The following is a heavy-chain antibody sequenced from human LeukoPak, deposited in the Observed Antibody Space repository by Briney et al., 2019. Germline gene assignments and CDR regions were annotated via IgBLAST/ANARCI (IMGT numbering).Heavy chain of an antibody. J-gene: IGHJ4*02. Sequence: SETLSLTCTVSGGSISSYYWSWIRQPPGKGLEWIGYIYYSGSTNYSPSLKSRVTISVDTSKNHFSLKLTSVTAADTAVYYCATAGYGDGTYFFDYWGQGTLVTVSS. CDR3: ATAGYGDGTYFFDY. D-gene: IGHD4-17*01. V-gene: IGHV4-59*01. CDR1: GGSISSYY. CDR2: IYYSGST.